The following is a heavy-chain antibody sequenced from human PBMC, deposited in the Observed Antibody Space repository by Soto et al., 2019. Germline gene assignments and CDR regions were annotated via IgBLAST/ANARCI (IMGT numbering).Heavy chain of an antibody. V-gene: IGHV3-30-3*01. CDR1: GFTFSSYA. CDR2: ISYDGSNK. D-gene: IGHD3-22*01. J-gene: IGHJ4*02. Sequence: PGGSLRLSCAASGFTFSSYAMHWVRQAPGKGLEWVAVISYDGSNKYYADSVKGRFTISRDNSKNTLYLQMNSLRAEDTAVYYCARDPSSGIVVVTFDYWGQGTMVTVYS. CDR3: ARDPSSGIVVVTFDY.